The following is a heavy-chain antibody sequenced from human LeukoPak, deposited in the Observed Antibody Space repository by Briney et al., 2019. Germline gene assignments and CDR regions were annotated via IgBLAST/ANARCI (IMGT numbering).Heavy chain of an antibody. D-gene: IGHD6-19*01. CDR2: IYYSGST. CDR3: ARYGVAGNDAFDI. V-gene: IGHV4-59*01. Sequence: SETLSLTCTVSGGSISSYYWSWIRQPPGKGLEWIGYIYYSGSTNYNPSLKSRVTISVDTSKNQFSLKLSSVTAADTAVYYCARYGVAGNDAFDIWGQGTMVTVSS. J-gene: IGHJ3*02. CDR1: GGSISSYY.